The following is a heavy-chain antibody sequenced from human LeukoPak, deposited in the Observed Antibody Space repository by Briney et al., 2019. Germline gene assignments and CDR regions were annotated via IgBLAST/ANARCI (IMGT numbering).Heavy chain of an antibody. Sequence: SETLSLTCAVSGGPFSGYFWSWIRQSSGKGLEWIGEIHNSGTTNYNPSLNSRVTISEDTSKNQFYLNLSSVTAADTAVYYCARDIEKRRGAVGFDPWGQGTLVSVCS. CDR2: IHNSGTT. J-gene: IGHJ5*02. CDR3: ARDIEKRRGAVGFDP. CDR1: GGPFSGYF. D-gene: IGHD6-13*01. V-gene: IGHV4-34*01.